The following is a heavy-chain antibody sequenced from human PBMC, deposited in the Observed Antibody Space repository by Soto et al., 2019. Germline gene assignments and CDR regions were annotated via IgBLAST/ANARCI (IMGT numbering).Heavy chain of an antibody. D-gene: IGHD3-10*01. CDR2: ISYDGSNK. CDR1: GFTFSSYG. CDR3: VPWFGAFDY. Sequence: QVQLVESGGGVVQPGRSLRLSCAASGFTFSSYGMHWVRQAPGKGLEWVAFISYDGSNKYYAESVKGRFTIYRDNSKNTLYLQMNSLRAEDTAVYYCVPWFGAFDYWGQGTLLTVSS. V-gene: IGHV3-30*03. J-gene: IGHJ4*02.